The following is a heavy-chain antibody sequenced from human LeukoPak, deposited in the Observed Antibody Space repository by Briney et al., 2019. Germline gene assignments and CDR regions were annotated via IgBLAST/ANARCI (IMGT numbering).Heavy chain of an antibody. CDR1: GYTFTSYY. CDR3: ARDRGYDILTGHMGGAYWYFDL. V-gene: IGHV1-46*01. D-gene: IGHD3-9*01. CDR2: INPSGGST. Sequence: GASVKVSCKASGYTFTSYYMHWVRQAPGQGLEWMGIINPSGGSTSYAQKFQGRVTMTRDMSTSTVYMELSSLRSEDTAVYYCARDRGYDILTGHMGGAYWYFDLWGRGTLVTVSS. J-gene: IGHJ2*01.